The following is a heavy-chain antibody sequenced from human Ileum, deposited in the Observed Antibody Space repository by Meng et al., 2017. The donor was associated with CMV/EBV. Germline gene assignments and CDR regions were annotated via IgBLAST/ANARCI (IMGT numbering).Heavy chain of an antibody. V-gene: IGHV3-66*02. Sequence: GGSLRLSCAASGFTVSSNYMSWVRQAPGKGLEWVSVIYSGGSTYYADSVKGRFTISRDNSKNTLYLQMNSLRAEDTAVYYCASRSSSAGDFDYWGQGKRVTVDS. CDR3: ASRSSSAGDFDY. D-gene: IGHD6-6*01. CDR1: GFTVSSNY. CDR2: IYSGGST. J-gene: IGHJ4*02.